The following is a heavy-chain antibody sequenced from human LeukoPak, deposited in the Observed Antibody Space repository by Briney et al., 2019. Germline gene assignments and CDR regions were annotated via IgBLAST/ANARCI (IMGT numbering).Heavy chain of an antibody. D-gene: IGHD3-3*01. V-gene: IGHV1-69*05. CDR3: ARRPYHDFWSGYYSTGAFDI. CDR2: IIPIFGTA. Sequence: ASVKVSCKASGGTFSSYAISWVRQAPGQGLEWMGGIIPIFGTANYAQKFQGRVTITTDESTSTAYMELSSLRSEDTAVYYCARRPYHDFWSGYYSTGAFDIWGQGTMVTVSS. CDR1: GGTFSSYA. J-gene: IGHJ3*02.